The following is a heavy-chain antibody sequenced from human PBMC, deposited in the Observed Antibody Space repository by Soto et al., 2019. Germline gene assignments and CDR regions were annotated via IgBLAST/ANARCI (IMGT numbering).Heavy chain of an antibody. CDR1: GYPFTYYA. D-gene: IGHD4-17*01. CDR3: ARTLYGDNVDY. CDR2: ISPFNGNT. Sequence: ASVKVSCKSSGYPFTYYAISWVRQAPGQGPEWMGWISPFNGNTNYGQTLQGRVTLTTDTSTSTVYMELSSLRSEDTAVYYCARTLYGDNVDYWGQGTLVTVSS. J-gene: IGHJ4*02. V-gene: IGHV1-18*01.